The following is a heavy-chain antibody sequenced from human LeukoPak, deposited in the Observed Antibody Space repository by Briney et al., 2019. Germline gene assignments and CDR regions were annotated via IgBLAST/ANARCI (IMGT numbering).Heavy chain of an antibody. V-gene: IGHV3-11*01. CDR2: ITSRGTTI. J-gene: IGHJ6*02. CDR1: GFTLSDYY. D-gene: IGHD6-13*01. CDR3: ARWLRGIADEDGVDV. Sequence: PGGSLRLSCAASGFTLSDYYLTWIRQAPGKGLEWVSYITSRGTTIYHADSVKGRFTISRDNAKNSLYLQMNSLRVEDTAVYYCARWLRGIADEDGVDVWGQGTTVTVSS.